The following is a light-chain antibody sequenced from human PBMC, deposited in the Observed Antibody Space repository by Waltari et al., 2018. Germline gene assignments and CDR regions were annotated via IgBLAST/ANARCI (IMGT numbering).Light chain of an antibody. CDR3: QQYDDLFT. Sequence: DVQMTQSPSSLSASVGDRVTITCQASQDINNYLNWYQQKPGRAPNPLNYHTSNLQTGVPSRFSGSRSGTDYTFTISNLQPEDVATYYCQQYDDLFTFGPGTKVDLK. J-gene: IGKJ3*01. V-gene: IGKV1-33*01. CDR1: QDINNY. CDR2: HTS.